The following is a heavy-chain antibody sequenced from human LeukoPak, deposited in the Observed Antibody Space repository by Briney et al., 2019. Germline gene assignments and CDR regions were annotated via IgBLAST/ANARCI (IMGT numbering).Heavy chain of an antibody. CDR1: GFTFSNAW. V-gene: IGHV3-15*01. CDR2: IKSKTDGGTT. D-gene: IGHD3-10*01. CDR3: AKGLITMVRGV. J-gene: IGHJ4*02. Sequence: GGSLRLSCAASGFTFSNAWMSWVRQAPGKGLEWVGHIKSKTDGGTTDYAAPVKGRFTISRDNSKNTLYLQMNSLRAEDTAVYYCAKGLITMVRGVWGQGTLVTVSS.